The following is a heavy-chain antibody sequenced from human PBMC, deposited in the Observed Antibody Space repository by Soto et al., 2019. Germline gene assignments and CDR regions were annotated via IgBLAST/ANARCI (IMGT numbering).Heavy chain of an antibody. J-gene: IGHJ5*02. CDR2: ICSGGTT. Sequence: EVQLVESGGGLVQPGGSLRLSCAASGFTVSSNYMSWVRQAPGKGLEWVSVICSGGTTYYADSVKGRFTSSRDNSKNTLYLQMNSLRAEDTAVYYCARNGDSSDYRGWFDPWGQGTLVTVSS. V-gene: IGHV3-66*01. D-gene: IGHD3-22*01. CDR1: GFTVSSNY. CDR3: ARNGDSSDYRGWFDP.